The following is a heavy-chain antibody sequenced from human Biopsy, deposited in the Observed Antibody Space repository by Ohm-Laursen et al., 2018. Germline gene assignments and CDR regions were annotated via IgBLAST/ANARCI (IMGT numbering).Heavy chain of an antibody. D-gene: IGHD1-26*01. CDR2: IIPMFGTA. J-gene: IGHJ4*02. Sequence: SVKVSCKASVGTFINYAISWVRQAPGQGLEWMGGIIPMFGTANYAQMFQGRVTITADESTSTSYMELSSLTTEDTAIYYCARGPHSGSHSCFDYWGRGTLVTVSS. CDR3: ARGPHSGSHSCFDY. CDR1: VGTFINYA. V-gene: IGHV1-69*13.